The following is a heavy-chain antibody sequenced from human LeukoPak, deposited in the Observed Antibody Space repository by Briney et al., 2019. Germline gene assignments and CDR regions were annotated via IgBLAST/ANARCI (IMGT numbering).Heavy chain of an antibody. CDR3: ARDTGQADPTRAFDI. V-gene: IGHV4-34*01. J-gene: IGHJ3*02. CDR2: INHGGST. CDR1: GGSFSGYY. D-gene: IGHD1-14*01. Sequence: SETLSLTCAVYGGSFSGYYWSWIRQPPGKGLEWIGEINHGGSTNYNPSLKSRVTISVDTSKNQFSLKLSSVTAADTAVYYCARDTGQADPTRAFDIWGQGTMVTVSS.